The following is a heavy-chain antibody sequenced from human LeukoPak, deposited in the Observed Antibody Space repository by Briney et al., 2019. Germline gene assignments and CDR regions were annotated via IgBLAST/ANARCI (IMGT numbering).Heavy chain of an antibody. Sequence: SETLSLTCIVSGGAISSYYWSWIRPPPGNRLEWHGYIYYSGNTNYNPSLKSRVTISIDTSKNQFSLKLSSVTAADTAVYYCARVGNGHFDYWGQGTLVTVSS. CDR2: IYYSGNT. D-gene: IGHD2-8*01. J-gene: IGHJ4*02. CDR1: GGAISSYY. V-gene: IGHV4-59*01. CDR3: ARVGNGHFDY.